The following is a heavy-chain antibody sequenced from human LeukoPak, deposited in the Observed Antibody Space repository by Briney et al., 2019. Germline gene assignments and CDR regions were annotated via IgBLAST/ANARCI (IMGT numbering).Heavy chain of an antibody. CDR3: ARYYYGSESYYFDY. J-gene: IGHJ4*02. Sequence: PGGSLRLSCAASGFTFSSYWMSWVRQAPGKGLEWAANIKQDGSEKYYVDSVKGRFTISRDNAKNSLYLQMNSLRAEDTAVYYCARYYYGSESYYFDYWGQGTLVTVSS. CDR2: IKQDGSEK. D-gene: IGHD3-10*01. V-gene: IGHV3-7*01. CDR1: GFTFSSYW.